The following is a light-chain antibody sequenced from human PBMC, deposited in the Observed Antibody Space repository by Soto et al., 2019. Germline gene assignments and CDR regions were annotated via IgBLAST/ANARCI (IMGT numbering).Light chain of an antibody. Sequence: DIQMTQSPSTLSASVGDRVTITCRASQSISSWLAWYHQKPGKAPKLLIYKASSLESVVPSRFSGSGSGTEFTLTIRTLQPDDFATYDCQQYNSSPWTVGQGTKVEIK. CDR3: QQYNSSPWT. J-gene: IGKJ1*01. CDR1: QSISSW. V-gene: IGKV1-5*03. CDR2: KAS.